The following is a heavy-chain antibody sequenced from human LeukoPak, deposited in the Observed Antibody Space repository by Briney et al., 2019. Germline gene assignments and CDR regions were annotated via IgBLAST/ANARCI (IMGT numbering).Heavy chain of an antibody. CDR2: ISYDGSNK. CDR1: GFTFSSYA. Sequence: GGSLRLSCAASGFTFSSYAMHWVRQAPGKGLEWVAVISYDGSNKYYADSVKGRFTIYRDNSKNTLYLQMNSLRAEDTAVYYCARDTNWGFDYWGQGTLVTVSS. D-gene: IGHD7-27*01. J-gene: IGHJ4*02. V-gene: IGHV3-30*04. CDR3: ARDTNWGFDY.